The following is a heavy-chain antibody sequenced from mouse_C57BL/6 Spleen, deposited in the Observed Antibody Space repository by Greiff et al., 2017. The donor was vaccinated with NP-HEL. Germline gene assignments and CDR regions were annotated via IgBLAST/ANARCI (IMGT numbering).Heavy chain of an antibody. V-gene: IGHV1-22*01. CDR2: INPNNGGT. Sequence: EVKLQESGPELVKPGASVKMSCKASGYTFTDYNMHWVKQSHGKSLEWIGYINPNNGGTGYNQKFKGKATLTVNKSSSTAYMELRSLTSEDSAVYYCARVKFITTVYYFDYWGQGTTLTVSS. J-gene: IGHJ2*01. D-gene: IGHD1-1*01. CDR3: ARVKFITTVYYFDY. CDR1: GYTFTDYN.